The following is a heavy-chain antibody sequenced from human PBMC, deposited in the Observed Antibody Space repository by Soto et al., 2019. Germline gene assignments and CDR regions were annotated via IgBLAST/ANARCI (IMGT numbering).Heavy chain of an antibody. CDR1: GGSISSYY. Sequence: QVQLQESGPGLVKPSETLSLTCTVSGGSISSYYWSWIRPPPGKGLEWIGYIYYSGSTNYNPSLKRRVTISVAPSRNQFSLKLSSVTAADTAVYYCAGRDGYYFDYWGQVTLVTVSS. CDR2: IYYSGST. V-gene: IGHV4-59*08. J-gene: IGHJ4*02. CDR3: AGRDGYYFDY.